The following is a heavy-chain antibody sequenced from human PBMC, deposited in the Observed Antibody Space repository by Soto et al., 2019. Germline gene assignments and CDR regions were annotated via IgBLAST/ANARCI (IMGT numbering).Heavy chain of an antibody. CDR1: GASVSSGRLY. CDR3: ARDDPYNTFDP. D-gene: IGHD1-1*01. J-gene: IGHJ5*02. CDR2: ISYSGSS. Sequence: SETLSLTCSVSGASVSSGRLYWSWFRQPPGKGLEWIGYISYSGSSNYNPSLKSRVTISLNTSKNLFSLRLSSVSAADTAMYYCARDDPYNTFDPRGQGTPVTVSS. V-gene: IGHV4-61*01.